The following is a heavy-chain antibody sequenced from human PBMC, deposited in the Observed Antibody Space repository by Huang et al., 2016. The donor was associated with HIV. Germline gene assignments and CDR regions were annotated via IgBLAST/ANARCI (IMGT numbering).Heavy chain of an antibody. CDR2: MNPNNGNT. V-gene: IGHV1-8*01. J-gene: IGHJ5*02. D-gene: IGHD6-13*01. Sequence: QVQLVQSGAEVKKPGASVKVSCKASGYTFTSDDINWVRQATGQGLEWMRWMNPNNGNTGYAQKFQGSVTITRNTSISTAYMELSSLRSEDTAVYYCARSSSSWSNWFDPWGQGTLVTVSS. CDR1: GYTFTSDD. CDR3: ARSSSSWSNWFDP.